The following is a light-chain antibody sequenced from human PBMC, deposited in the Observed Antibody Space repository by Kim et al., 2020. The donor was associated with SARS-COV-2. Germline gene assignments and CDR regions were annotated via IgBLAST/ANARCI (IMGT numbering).Light chain of an antibody. V-gene: IGLV2-11*01. J-gene: IGLJ1*01. Sequence: SVTISCTETSSDVGGYDSVSWYQQHPGKAPKLILYDVSKRPSGVPDRFSGSKSGSTASLTISGLQAEDEAAYYCCSYGGGYSSPNVFGTGTKVTVL. CDR3: CSYGGGYSSPNV. CDR2: DVS. CDR1: SSDVGGYDS.